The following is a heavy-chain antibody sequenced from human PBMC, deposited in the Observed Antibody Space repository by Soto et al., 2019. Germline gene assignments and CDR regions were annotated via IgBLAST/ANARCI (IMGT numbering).Heavy chain of an antibody. CDR3: ARDSRCGYPLGGYYYYGMDV. J-gene: IGHJ6*02. D-gene: IGHD3-16*01. CDR2: ISYDGSNK. Sequence: PGGSLRLSWAASGFTFSSYAMHWVRQAPGKGLEWVAVISYDGSNKYYADSVKGRFTISRDNSKNTLYLQMNSLRAEDTAVYYCARDSRCGYPLGGYYYYGMDVWGQGTTVTVSS. CDR1: GFTFSSYA. V-gene: IGHV3-30-3*01.